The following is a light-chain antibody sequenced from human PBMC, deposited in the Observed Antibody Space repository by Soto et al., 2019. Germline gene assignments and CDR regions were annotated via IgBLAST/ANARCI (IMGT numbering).Light chain of an antibody. CDR3: QQLNSYLFT. V-gene: IGKV1-9*01. Sequence: IQLTQSPSSLSASVGDRVTITCRASQGISSYLAWYQQKPGKAPKLLIYAASTLQSGVPSRFSGSGSGTDFTLTISSLQPEEFATYYCQQLNSYLFTFGPGTKVDIK. CDR2: AAS. CDR1: QGISSY. J-gene: IGKJ3*01.